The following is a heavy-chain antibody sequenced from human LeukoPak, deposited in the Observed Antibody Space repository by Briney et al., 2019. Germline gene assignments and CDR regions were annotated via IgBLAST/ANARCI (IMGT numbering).Heavy chain of an antibody. CDR1: GYTFTNYW. J-gene: IGHJ4*02. D-gene: IGHD2-2*01. V-gene: IGHV5-51*01. CDR3: ARLECSSTTCPFAY. Sequence: GESLKISCKGSGYTFTNYWIGWVRQMPGKGLEWMGIIFPDDSDTRYSPSFQGQVIISADKSTGTVYLQWTSLKASDTAIYYCARLECSSTTCPFAYWGQGTLVTVSS. CDR2: IFPDDSDT.